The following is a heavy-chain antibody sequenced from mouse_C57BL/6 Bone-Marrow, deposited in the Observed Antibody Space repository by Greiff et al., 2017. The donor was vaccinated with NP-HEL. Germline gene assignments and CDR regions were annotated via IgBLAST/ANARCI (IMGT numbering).Heavy chain of an antibody. CDR3: AIPFIITVVARAY. D-gene: IGHD1-1*01. Sequence: VQLQQPGAELVKPGASVKLSCKASGYTFTSYWMHWVKQRPGQGLEWIGMIHPNSGSTNYNEKFKSKATLTVDKSSSTAYMQLSSLTSEDSAVYYCAIPFIITVVARAYWGQGTLVTVSA. V-gene: IGHV1-64*01. CDR2: IHPNSGST. J-gene: IGHJ3*01. CDR1: GYTFTSYW.